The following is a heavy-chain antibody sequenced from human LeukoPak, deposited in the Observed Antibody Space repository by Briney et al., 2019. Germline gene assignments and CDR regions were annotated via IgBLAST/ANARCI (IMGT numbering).Heavy chain of an antibody. V-gene: IGHV5-51*01. Sequence: GESLKISCKGFGYSFTSYWIGWVRQMPGEGLEWMGIIYPGDSDTRYSPSFQGQVTISADKSISTAYLQWSSLKASDTAMYYCARHRLRYSDGWWDTFEIWGEGTMVTVSS. D-gene: IGHD5-18*01. CDR1: GYSFTSYW. J-gene: IGHJ3*02. CDR2: IYPGDSDT. CDR3: ARHRLRYSDGWWDTFEI.